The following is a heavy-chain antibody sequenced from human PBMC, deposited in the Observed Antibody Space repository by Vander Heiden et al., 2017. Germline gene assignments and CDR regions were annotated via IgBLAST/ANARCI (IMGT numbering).Heavy chain of an antibody. J-gene: IGHJ6*02. CDR2: IYSGGRT. CDR3: ARPGMTTGGMDV. CDR1: GFTVSSNY. Sequence: EVQLVESGGGLIQPGGSLRLSCAASGFTVSSNYMSWVRQAPGKGLEWFSVIYSGGRTYYADSVKGRFTISRDNSKNTRYLQMNSLRAEDTAVYYCARPGMTTGGMDVWGQGTTVTVSS. D-gene: IGHD4-17*01. V-gene: IGHV3-53*01.